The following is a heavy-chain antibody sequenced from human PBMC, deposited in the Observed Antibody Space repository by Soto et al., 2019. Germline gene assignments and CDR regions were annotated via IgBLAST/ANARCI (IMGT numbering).Heavy chain of an antibody. Sequence: SVKVSCKASGGTFSSYAISWVRQAPGQGLEWMGGIIAIFGTANYAQKFQGRVTITADTSTSTAYMELRSLRSDDTAVYYCARDFRLTPAGPTGYWGQGTLVTVSS. D-gene: IGHD6-13*01. CDR1: GGTFSSYA. CDR3: ARDFRLTPAGPTGY. CDR2: IIAIFGTA. J-gene: IGHJ4*02. V-gene: IGHV1-69*06.